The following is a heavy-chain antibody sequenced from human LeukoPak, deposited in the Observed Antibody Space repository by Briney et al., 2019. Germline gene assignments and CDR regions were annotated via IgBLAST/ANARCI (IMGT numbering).Heavy chain of an antibody. D-gene: IGHD1-26*01. J-gene: IGHJ4*02. CDR3: ASGSYYDY. V-gene: IGHV4-38-2*02. CDR1: GYSISSGYY. Sequence: SETLSLTCTVSGYSISSGYYWGWIRQPPGKGLEWIGSIYHSGNTYSNPSLKSRVTISVDTSKNQFPLKLSAVTAADTAVYCCASGSYYDYWGQGTLVTVSS. CDR2: IYHSGNT.